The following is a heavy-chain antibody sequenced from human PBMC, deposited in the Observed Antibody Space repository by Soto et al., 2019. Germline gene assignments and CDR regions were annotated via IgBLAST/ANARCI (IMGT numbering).Heavy chain of an antibody. CDR1: GFTFSSYW. V-gene: IGHV3-7*01. J-gene: IGHJ6*03. CDR3: ARGHDYRNYFYYYMDV. CDR2: IKEDGSEN. Sequence: EVQLVESGGGLVQPGRSLRLSCAASGFTFSSYWMTWVRQAPGKGLEWGASIKEDGSENFHVDSVKGRFTISRDNAKNSLYLQMNGLRAEDTAVYYCARGHDYRNYFYYYMDVWGKGTTVTVSS. D-gene: IGHD4-4*01.